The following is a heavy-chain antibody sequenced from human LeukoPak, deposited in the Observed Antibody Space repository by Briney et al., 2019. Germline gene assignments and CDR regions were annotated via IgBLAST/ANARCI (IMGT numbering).Heavy chain of an antibody. J-gene: IGHJ5*02. CDR3: ARRKIYGSGSYYNNWFDP. CDR1: GYSFTNYW. CDR2: IYPRDSDT. D-gene: IGHD3-10*01. V-gene: IGHV5-51*01. Sequence: GESLKISCKGSGYSFTNYWIGWVRQMPGKGLEWMGIIYPRDSDTRYSPSFQGQVTISADKSISTAYLQWSSLKASDTAMYYCARRKIYGSGSYYNNWFDPWGQGTLVTVSS.